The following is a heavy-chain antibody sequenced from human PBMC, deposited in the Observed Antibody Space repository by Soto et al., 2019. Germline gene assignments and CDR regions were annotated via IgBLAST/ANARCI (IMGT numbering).Heavy chain of an antibody. CDR3: ARSRSMGDWSASVTTYAYGIDV. J-gene: IGHJ6*02. CDR1: GYTFTSYY. Sequence: QVQLVQSGAEVKKPGASVKVSCQTSGYTFTSYYIHWVRQAPGQGLAWMGIINPSGGYTKYSKKLQDRVSMTRDADTNIVYMEMSSLTSEDTAVYFCARSRSMGDWSASVTTYAYGIDVWGQGTTVTVSS. CDR2: INPSGGYT. D-gene: IGHD3-3*01. V-gene: IGHV1-46*04.